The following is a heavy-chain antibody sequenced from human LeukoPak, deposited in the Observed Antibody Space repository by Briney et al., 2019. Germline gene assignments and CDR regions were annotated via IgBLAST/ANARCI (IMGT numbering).Heavy chain of an antibody. CDR3: ARATVTRHDAFDI. J-gene: IGHJ3*02. CDR2: INHSGST. CDR1: GGSFSGYY. V-gene: IGHV4-34*01. Sequence: SETLSLTCAVYGGSFSGYYCSWIRQPPGKGLEWIGEINHSGSTNYNPSLKSRVTISVDTSKNQFSLKLSSVTAADTAVYYCARATVTRHDAFDIWGQGTMVTVSS. D-gene: IGHD4-17*01.